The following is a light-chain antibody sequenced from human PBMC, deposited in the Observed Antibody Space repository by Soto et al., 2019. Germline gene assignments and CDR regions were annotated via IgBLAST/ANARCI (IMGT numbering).Light chain of an antibody. CDR3: QSYDSSLSGYV. Sequence: QSVLTQPPSVSGAPGQRVTISCTGSSSNIGEGYDVHWYQQLRGTAPKLLIYGNSNRPAGVAGRFSGSKTGPSASLAISGLQAEDEADYYCQSYDSSLSGYVFGTGTKVTVL. CDR1: SSNIGEGYD. V-gene: IGLV1-40*01. J-gene: IGLJ1*01. CDR2: GNS.